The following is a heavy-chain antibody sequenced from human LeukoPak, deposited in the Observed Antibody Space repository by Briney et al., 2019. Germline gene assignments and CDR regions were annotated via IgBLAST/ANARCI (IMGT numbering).Heavy chain of an antibody. J-gene: IGHJ1*01. CDR3: SYYYDSSGYYRGAFQH. CDR1: GGPISSGGYY. CDR2: IYYSGST. Sequence: PSETLSLTCTVTGGPISSGGYYWSWIRQHPGKGLEWIGYIYYSGSTYYNPSLKSRVTISVDTSKNQFSLKLSSVTAADTAVYYCSYYYDSSGYYRGAFQHWGQGTLVTVSS. D-gene: IGHD3-22*01. V-gene: IGHV4-31*03.